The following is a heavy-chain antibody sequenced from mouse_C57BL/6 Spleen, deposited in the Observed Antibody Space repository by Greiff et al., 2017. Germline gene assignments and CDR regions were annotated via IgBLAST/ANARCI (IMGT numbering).Heavy chain of an antibody. CDR2: IYPRDGST. CDR3: ARDPFITTVPYYFDY. CDR1: GYTFTDHT. V-gene: IGHV1-78*01. Sequence: QVQLQQSDAELVKPGASVKISCKVSGYTFTDHTIHWMKQRPEQGLEWIGYIYPRDGSTKYNEKFKGKATLTADKSSSTAYMQLNSLTSEDSAVYFCARDPFITTVPYYFDYWGQGTTLTVSS. J-gene: IGHJ2*01. D-gene: IGHD1-1*01.